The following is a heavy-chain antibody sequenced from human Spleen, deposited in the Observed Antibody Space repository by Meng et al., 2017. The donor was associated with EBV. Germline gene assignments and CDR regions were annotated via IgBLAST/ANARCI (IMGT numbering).Heavy chain of an antibody. CDR1: GYTFTSYY. CDR2: INPSDGST. V-gene: IGHV1-46*01. CDR3: STSQFDY. J-gene: IGHJ4*02. Sequence: QVQLVQAGAEVKKPGASVKVSCKASGYTFTSYYVHWVRQAPGQGLEWVGIINPSDGSTSYAQKFQGRVTMTRDTSTSTVYMELSSLRSEDTAIYYCSTSQFDYWGQGTLVTVSS. D-gene: IGHD2/OR15-2a*01.